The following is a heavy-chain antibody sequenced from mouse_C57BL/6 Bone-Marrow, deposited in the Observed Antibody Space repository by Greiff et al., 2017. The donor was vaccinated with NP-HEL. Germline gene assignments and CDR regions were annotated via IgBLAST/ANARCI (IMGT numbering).Heavy chain of an antibody. CDR2: IDPSDSYT. V-gene: IGHV1-69*01. Sequence: VQLQQPGAELVMPGASVKLSCKASGYTFTSYWMHWVKQRPGQGLEWIGEIDPSDSYTNYNQKFKGKSTLTVDKSSSTAYMQLSSLTSEDSAVYYCARGELGVGFAYWGQGTRVTVSA. D-gene: IGHD4-1*01. CDR1: GYTFTSYW. J-gene: IGHJ3*01. CDR3: ARGELGVGFAY.